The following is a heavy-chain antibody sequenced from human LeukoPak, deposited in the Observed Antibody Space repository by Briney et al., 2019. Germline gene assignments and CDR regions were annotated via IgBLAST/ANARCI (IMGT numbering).Heavy chain of an antibody. V-gene: IGHV5-51*01. CDR2: IYPGDSDT. Sequence: GESLKISCQGSGYSFTSYWIGWVRQMPGKGLGWVGIIYPGDSDTRYSPSFQGQVTISADKSISTAYLQWSSLKASDTAMYYCARQPYSSGWYYFDYWGQGTLVTVSS. CDR1: GYSFTSYW. CDR3: ARQPYSSGWYYFDY. J-gene: IGHJ4*02. D-gene: IGHD6-19*01.